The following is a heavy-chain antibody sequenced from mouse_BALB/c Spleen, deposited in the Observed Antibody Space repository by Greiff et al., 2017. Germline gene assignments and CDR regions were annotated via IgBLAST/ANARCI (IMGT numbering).Heavy chain of an antibody. D-gene: IGHD4-1*01. Sequence: QVHVKQSGPGLVAPSQSLSITCTVSGFSLTSYGVHWVRQPPGKGLEWLGVIWAGGSTNYNSALMSRLSISKDNSKSQVFLKMNSLQTDDTAMYYCARDSGTYYFDYWGQGTTLTVSS. CDR3: ARDSGTYYFDY. V-gene: IGHV2-9*02. CDR2: IWAGGST. CDR1: GFSLTSYG. J-gene: IGHJ2*01.